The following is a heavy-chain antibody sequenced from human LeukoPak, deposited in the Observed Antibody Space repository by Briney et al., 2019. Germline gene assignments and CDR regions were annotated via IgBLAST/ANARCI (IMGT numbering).Heavy chain of an antibody. Sequence: GGSLRLSCAASGFTFSNAWMSWVRQAPGKGLEWVGRIKSKTDGGTTDYAAPVKGRFTISRDDSKNTLYLQMNSLKTEDTAVYYCTTAYYDILTGLMDVWGQGTTVTVSS. CDR1: GFTFSNAW. CDR3: TTAYYDILTGLMDV. CDR2: IKSKTDGGTT. V-gene: IGHV3-15*01. J-gene: IGHJ6*02. D-gene: IGHD3-9*01.